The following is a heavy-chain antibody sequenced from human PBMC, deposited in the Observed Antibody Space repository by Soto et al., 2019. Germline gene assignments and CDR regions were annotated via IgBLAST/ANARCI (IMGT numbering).Heavy chain of an antibody. CDR1: GGSISSYY. Sequence: XATLSLTCTVSGGSISSYYWSWIRQPPGKGLEWIGYIYYSGSTNYNPSLKSRVTISVDTSKNQFSLKLSSVTAADTAVYYCARHMVYCSGGSCYSIPFDYWGQGTLVTVSS. V-gene: IGHV4-59*08. J-gene: IGHJ4*02. D-gene: IGHD2-15*01. CDR3: ARHMVYCSGGSCYSIPFDY. CDR2: IYYSGST.